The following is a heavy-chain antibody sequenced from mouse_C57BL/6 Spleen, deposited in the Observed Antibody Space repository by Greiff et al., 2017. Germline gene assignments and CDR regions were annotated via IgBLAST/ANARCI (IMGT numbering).Heavy chain of an antibody. CDR2: INYDGSST. J-gene: IGHJ4*01. Sequence: EVMLVESEGGLVQPGSSMKLSCTASGFTFSDYYMAWVRQVPEKGLEWVANINYDGSSTYYLDSLKSRFIISRDNAKNILYLQMSSLKSEDTATYYCAREGRWLLRGGAMDYWGQGTSVTVSS. D-gene: IGHD2-3*01. V-gene: IGHV5-16*01. CDR3: AREGRWLLRGGAMDY. CDR1: GFTFSDYY.